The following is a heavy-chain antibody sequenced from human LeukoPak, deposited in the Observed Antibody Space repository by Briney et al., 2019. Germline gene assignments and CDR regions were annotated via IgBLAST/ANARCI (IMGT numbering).Heavy chain of an antibody. CDR2: ISAYNGNT. D-gene: IGHD3-22*01. J-gene: IGHJ4*02. CDR3: ARSEDYYDSSGYTSLDY. CDR1: GYAFTSYG. Sequence: ASVKVSCKASGYAFTSYGISWVRQAPGQGLEWMGWISAYNGNTNYAQKLQGRVTMTTDTSTSTAYMELRSLRSDDTAMYYCARSEDYYDSSGYTSLDYWGQGTLVTVSS. V-gene: IGHV1-18*01.